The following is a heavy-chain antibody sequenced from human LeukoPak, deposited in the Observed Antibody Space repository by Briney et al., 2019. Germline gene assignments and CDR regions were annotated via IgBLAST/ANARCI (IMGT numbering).Heavy chain of an antibody. V-gene: IGHV3-30*18. CDR3: AKDVLGGT. Sequence: GGSLRLSCAASGFTFSSYGMHWVRQAPGKGLEWVAVISYDGSNKYYADSVKGRFTISRDNSENTLYLQMNSLRAEDTAVYYCAKDVLGGTWGQGTLVTVSS. CDR1: GFTFSSYG. CDR2: ISYDGSNK. J-gene: IGHJ5*02.